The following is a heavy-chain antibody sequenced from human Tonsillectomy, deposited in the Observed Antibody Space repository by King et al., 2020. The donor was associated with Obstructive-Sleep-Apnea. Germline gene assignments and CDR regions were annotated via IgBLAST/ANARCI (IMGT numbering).Heavy chain of an antibody. CDR1: GGSMTSYY. J-gene: IGHJ4*02. CDR2: IYYSGST. V-gene: IGHV4-59*01. CDR3: ARNVWAYDYSGYYPDY. Sequence: VQLQESGPGLVKPSETLSLTCSVSGGSMTSYYWSWIRQPPGKGLEWIGYIYYSGSTNYNPSLKSRVTISVDTSKNQFSLKLNSVTAADTAVYYCARNVWAYDYSGYYPDYWGQGTLVTVSS. D-gene: IGHD3-22*01.